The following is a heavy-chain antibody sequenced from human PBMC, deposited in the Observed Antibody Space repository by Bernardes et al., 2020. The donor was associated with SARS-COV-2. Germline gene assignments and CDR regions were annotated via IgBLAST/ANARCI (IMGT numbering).Heavy chain of an antibody. CDR2: LHYIGST. D-gene: IGHD3-22*01. CDR3: ARGGFYYDSTGYYDWYFDL. J-gene: IGHJ2*01. Sequence: SETLYLTCTVSGDSISNYYWTWIRQPPGEGLEWIGNLHYIGSTNYNPSLKSRVTMSIDKSKNQFSLQLTSVTAADTAVYFCARGGFYYDSTGYYDWYFDLWGRGTLATVSS. V-gene: IGHV4-59*12. CDR1: GDSISNYY.